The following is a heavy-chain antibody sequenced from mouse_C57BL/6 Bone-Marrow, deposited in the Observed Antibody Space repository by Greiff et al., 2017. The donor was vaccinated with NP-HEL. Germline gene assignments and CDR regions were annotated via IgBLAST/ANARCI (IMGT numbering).Heavy chain of an antibody. J-gene: IGHJ3*01. D-gene: IGHD2-10*01. V-gene: IGHV1-82*01. Sequence: QVHVKQSGPELVKPGASVKISCKASGYAFSSSWMNWVKQRPGKGLEWIGRIYPGDGDTNYNGKFKGKATLTADKSSSTAYMQLSSLTSEDSAVYFCALLLFAYWGQGTLVTVSA. CDR1: GYAFSSSW. CDR3: ALLLFAY. CDR2: IYPGDGDT.